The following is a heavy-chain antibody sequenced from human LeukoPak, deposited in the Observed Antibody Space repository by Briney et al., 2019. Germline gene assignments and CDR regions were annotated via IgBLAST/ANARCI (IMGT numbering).Heavy chain of an antibody. J-gene: IGHJ6*02. V-gene: IGHV3-23*01. CDR3: AEGVVGATGYGMDV. CDR1: GFTFSSYD. CDR2: ISGSGGST. D-gene: IGHD1-26*01. Sequence: GGSLRLSCAASGFTFSSYDMGWVRQAPGKGLEWVSAISGSGGSTYYADSVKGRFTISRDNSKNTLYLQMNSLRAEDTAVYYCAEGVVGATGYGMDVWGQGTTVTVSS.